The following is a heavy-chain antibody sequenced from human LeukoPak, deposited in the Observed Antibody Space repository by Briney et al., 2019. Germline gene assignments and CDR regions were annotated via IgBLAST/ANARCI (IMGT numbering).Heavy chain of an antibody. Sequence: PGGSLRLSCAASGFTFSDYSMNWVRQAPGKGLEWVAVISYDGSNKYYADSVKGRFTISRDNSKNTLYLQMNSLRAEDTAVYYCARSFTTVSSLGYWGQGTLVTVSS. CDR3: ARSFTTVSSLGY. D-gene: IGHD4-17*01. J-gene: IGHJ4*02. V-gene: IGHV3-30*03. CDR1: GFTFSDYS. CDR2: ISYDGSNK.